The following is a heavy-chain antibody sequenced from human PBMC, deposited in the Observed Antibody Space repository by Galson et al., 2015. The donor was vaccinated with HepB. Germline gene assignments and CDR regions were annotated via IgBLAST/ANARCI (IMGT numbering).Heavy chain of an antibody. CDR2: ISYDGSNK. J-gene: IGHJ4*02. D-gene: IGHD5-24*01. Sequence: SLRLSCAASGFTFSSYGMHWVRQAPGKGLEWVAVISYDGSNKYYADTVKGRFTISRDNSKNTLHLQMNSLRAEDTAVYYCANGPLTSMATTPFDYWGQGTLVTVSS. CDR3: ANGPLTSMATTPFDY. CDR1: GFTFSSYG. V-gene: IGHV3-30*18.